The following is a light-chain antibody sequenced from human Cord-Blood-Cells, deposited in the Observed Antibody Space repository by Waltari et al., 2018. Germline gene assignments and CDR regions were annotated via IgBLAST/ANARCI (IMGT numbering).Light chain of an antibody. V-gene: IGKV4-1*01. J-gene: IGKJ4*01. CDR1: QSVLYSSNNKNY. CDR2: WAS. CDR3: QQDYSTPRT. Sequence: DIVMTQSPDSLAVSLGERATINCKSSQSVLYSSNNKNYLAWYQQKPGQPPKLLIYWASTRESGVPDRFSGSGSGTDFTLTISSLQAEDVAVDYCQQDYSTPRTFGGGTKVEIK.